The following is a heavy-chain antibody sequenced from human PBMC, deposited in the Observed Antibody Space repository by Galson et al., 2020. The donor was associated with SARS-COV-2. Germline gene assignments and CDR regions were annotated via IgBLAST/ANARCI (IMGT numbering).Heavy chain of an antibody. J-gene: IGHJ4*02. D-gene: IGHD6-19*01. V-gene: IGHV3-33*01. Sequence: LSLTRAASGFTFSEPAMHWVRPAPRKRLERVAQIFLVVKEKYNGDSVRGRFTISRDSSKNTVYLQMNTVRVDDTVVYDCARDGPSSRGWALDYWGQGTLLTVSS. CDR2: IFLVVKEK. CDR1: GFTFSEPA. CDR3: ARDGPSSRGWALDY.